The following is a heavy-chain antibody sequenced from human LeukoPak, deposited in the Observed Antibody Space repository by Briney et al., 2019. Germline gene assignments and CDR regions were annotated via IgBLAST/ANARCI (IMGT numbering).Heavy chain of an antibody. CDR1: GYTFTGYY. D-gene: IGHD6-13*01. V-gene: IGHV1-2*02. CDR2: INPNSGGT. CDR3: ARDLKQLELDY. J-gene: IGHJ4*02. Sequence: GASVKVSCKASGYTFTGYYVHWVRQAPGQGFEWMGWINPNSGGTNYAQRFQGRVTMTRDTSISTSYMELSRLRSDDTAVYYCARDLKQLELDYWGQGTLVTVSS.